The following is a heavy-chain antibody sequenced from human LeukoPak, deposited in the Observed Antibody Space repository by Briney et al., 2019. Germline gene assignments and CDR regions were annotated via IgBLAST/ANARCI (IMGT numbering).Heavy chain of an antibody. CDR3: ARASSSPYYYYMDV. CDR1: GGSISSYF. D-gene: IGHD6-13*01. V-gene: IGHV4-59*01. J-gene: IGHJ6*03. Sequence: SETLSLTCTASGGSISSYFWSWIRQPPGKGLEWIGYIYYSRSTNYNRSLKSGVTTSVDTSKNQFSLKLSAVTAADTAVYYCARASSSPYYYYMDVWGKVTTVTVSS. CDR2: IYYSRST.